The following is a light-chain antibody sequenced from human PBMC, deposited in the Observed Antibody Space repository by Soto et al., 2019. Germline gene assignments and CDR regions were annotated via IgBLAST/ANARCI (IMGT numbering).Light chain of an antibody. J-gene: IGKJ1*01. CDR3: HQYYNRPPWT. Sequence: EIVMTQSPVTLSASPGESATLSCRASQSVDNNVAWYQQKPGQAPRLLIVGSSARATGVPDRFRGSRSGTDFTLTISSLQPEDSATYYCHQYYNRPPWTFGQGTKVDIK. V-gene: IGKV3-15*01. CDR2: GSS. CDR1: QSVDNN.